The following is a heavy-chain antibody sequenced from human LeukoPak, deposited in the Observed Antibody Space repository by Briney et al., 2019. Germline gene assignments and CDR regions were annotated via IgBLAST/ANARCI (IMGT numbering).Heavy chain of an antibody. CDR2: ISRSSYDT. CDR1: GFTFSTYS. Sequence: DPGGSLRLSCAASGFTFSTYSMQWVRQAPGKGLEWVSSISRSSYDTFYAESVRGRFTISRDNAKNSLYLQMNSLGAEDTAVYYCARVSEVGDFCSGKLGNLDYWGQGNLVTVSS. J-gene: IGHJ4*02. V-gene: IGHV3-21*01. D-gene: IGHD3-3*01. CDR3: ARVSEVGDFCSGKLGNLDY.